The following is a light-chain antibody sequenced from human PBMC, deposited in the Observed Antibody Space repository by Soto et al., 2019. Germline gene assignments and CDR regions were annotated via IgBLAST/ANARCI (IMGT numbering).Light chain of an antibody. Sequence: EIVLTQSPATLSLSPGERATLSCRASQRIASYLAWYQQKPGQAPRLLIYDASNRDTGIPARFSGSWSGTDFSLTISSLEPEDFAVYYCQQRGAWPPITFGQGTRLEIK. CDR2: DAS. CDR1: QRIASY. J-gene: IGKJ5*01. V-gene: IGKV3-11*01. CDR3: QQRGAWPPIT.